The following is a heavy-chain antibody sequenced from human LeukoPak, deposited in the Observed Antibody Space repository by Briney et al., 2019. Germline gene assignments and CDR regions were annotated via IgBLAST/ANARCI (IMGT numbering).Heavy chain of an antibody. CDR1: GFTFSSYA. CDR2: ISGSGGST. J-gene: IGHJ4*02. D-gene: IGHD1-1*01. CDR3: ATDGTDWNPDY. V-gene: IGHV3-23*01. Sequence: GGSLRLSCAASGFTFSSYAMSWVHQAPGKGLEWVSAISGSGGSTYYADSVKGRFTISRDNSKNTLFLQMNSLRAEDTAVYYCATDGTDWNPDYWGQGTLVTVSS.